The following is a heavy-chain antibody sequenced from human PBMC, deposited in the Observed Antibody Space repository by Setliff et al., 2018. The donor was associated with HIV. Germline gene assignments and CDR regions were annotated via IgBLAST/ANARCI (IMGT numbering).Heavy chain of an antibody. V-gene: IGHV3-21*01. D-gene: IGHD6-13*01. Sequence: GGSLRLSCAVSGFNFRGYNMNWVRQAPGKGLEWVSSISTSSTYTYYADSVKGRFTISRDNSKNTLYLQMNSLRAEDTAVYYCARVSSAAAGEPIDYWGQGTLVTVSS. J-gene: IGHJ4*02. CDR2: ISTSSTYT. CDR3: ARVSSAAAGEPIDY. CDR1: GFNFRGYN.